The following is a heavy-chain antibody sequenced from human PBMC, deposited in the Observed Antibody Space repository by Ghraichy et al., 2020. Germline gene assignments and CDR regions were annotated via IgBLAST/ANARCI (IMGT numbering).Heavy chain of an antibody. D-gene: IGHD6-19*01. J-gene: IGHJ4*02. CDR1: GFTFSDYA. CDR2: ISSSAGST. V-gene: IGHV3-23*01. CDR3: AKNIYDSGWGTSGAFDY. Sequence: GSLRLSCATSGFTFSDYAMAWVRQAPGKGLEWVSSISSSAGSTFYADSVKGRFTISRDNSKNTLSLEMSSLRAEDTAVYYCAKNIYDSGWGTSGAFDYWGQGTLVTVSS.